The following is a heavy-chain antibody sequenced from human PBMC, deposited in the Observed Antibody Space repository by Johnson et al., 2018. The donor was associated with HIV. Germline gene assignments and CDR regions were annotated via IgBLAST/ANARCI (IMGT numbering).Heavy chain of an antibody. CDR1: GFTFSSYA. Sequence: QVQLVESGGGVVQPGRSLRLSCAACGFTFSSYAMHWVRQAPGKGLEWVAVISHDGSNIYYADPVKGRFAISRDNSKNTRYLQMNSLRAEDTAVYYCARDLDTAMVTCAFDIWGQGTMVTVSS. J-gene: IGHJ3*02. D-gene: IGHD5-18*01. CDR2: ISHDGSNI. CDR3: ARDLDTAMVTCAFDI. V-gene: IGHV3-30*09.